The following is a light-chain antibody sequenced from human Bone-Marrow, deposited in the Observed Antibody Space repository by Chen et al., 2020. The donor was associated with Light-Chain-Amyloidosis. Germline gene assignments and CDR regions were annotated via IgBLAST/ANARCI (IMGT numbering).Light chain of an antibody. Sequence: SYVLTQPSSVSVAPGQTATIACGGNNIGSTSVHWYQQTPGQAPLLVVYDDSDRPSVIPERLSSYNSGNTATLTISRVEAGDEADYYCQVWDRSSDRPVFGGGTKLTVL. J-gene: IGLJ3*02. CDR2: DDS. CDR3: QVWDRSSDRPV. V-gene: IGLV3-21*02. CDR1: NIGSTS.